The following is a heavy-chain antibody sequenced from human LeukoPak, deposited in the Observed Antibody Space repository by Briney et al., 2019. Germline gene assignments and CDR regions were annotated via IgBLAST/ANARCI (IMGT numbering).Heavy chain of an antibody. Sequence: PSETLSLTCVVSGGSMSSYCWSWIRQPAGKGLEWIGRFCCSGNNNYNPSLRSRVTISADTSKNQFSMELTAVTAANTAGYYCARYGRDNAFDIWGQGTMVPVSS. CDR2: FCCSGNN. V-gene: IGHV4-59*10. CDR3: ARYGRDNAFDI. J-gene: IGHJ3*02. CDR1: GGSMSSYC.